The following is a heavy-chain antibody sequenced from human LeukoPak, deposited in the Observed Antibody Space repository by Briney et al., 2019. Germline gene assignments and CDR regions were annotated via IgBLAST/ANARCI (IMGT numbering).Heavy chain of an antibody. CDR2: IYHSGST. V-gene: IGHV4-38-2*01. J-gene: IGHJ3*02. CDR3: ARPDKYCGGDCYSNAFDI. Sequence: SETLSLTCAVSGYSISSGHYWGWIRQPPGKGLEWIGSIYHSGSTYYNPSLKSRVTISVDTSKNQFSLKLSSVTAADTAVYYCARPDKYCGGDCYSNAFDIWGQGTMVTVSS. D-gene: IGHD2-21*01. CDR1: GYSISSGHY.